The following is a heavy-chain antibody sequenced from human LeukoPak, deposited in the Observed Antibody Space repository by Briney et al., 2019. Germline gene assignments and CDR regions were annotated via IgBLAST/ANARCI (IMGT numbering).Heavy chain of an antibody. Sequence: GGSLRLSCTASGFTFSSYNMNWVRQAPGKGLEWVSYISSSGSTIYYADSVKGRFTISRDNAKNSLYLQMNSLRAEDTAVYYCARAGGYYFDYWGQGTLVTVSS. CDR1: GFTFSSYN. CDR2: ISSSGSTI. D-gene: IGHD3-16*01. CDR3: ARAGGYYFDY. V-gene: IGHV3-48*04. J-gene: IGHJ4*02.